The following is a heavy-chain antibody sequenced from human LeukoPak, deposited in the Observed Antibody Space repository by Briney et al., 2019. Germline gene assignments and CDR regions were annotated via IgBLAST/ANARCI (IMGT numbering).Heavy chain of an antibody. CDR2: ITSSSSYI. J-gene: IGHJ6*04. CDR1: GFTFNTYS. CDR3: ATLRDIVVVATTPTDV. Sequence: GGSLRLSCAASGFTFNTYSMNWVRQVPGKGLEWVSFITSSSSYIYSADSVKGRFTTSRDNFKNTLYLQMNGLRLEDTAVYYCATLRDIVVVATTPTDVWGKGTTVIVSS. D-gene: IGHD2-2*01. V-gene: IGHV3-21*06.